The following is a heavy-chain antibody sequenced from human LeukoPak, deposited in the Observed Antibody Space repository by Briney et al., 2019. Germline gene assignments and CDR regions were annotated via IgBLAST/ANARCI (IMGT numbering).Heavy chain of an antibody. CDR2: ISSSSSYI. V-gene: IGHV3-21*01. D-gene: IGHD3-3*01. Sequence: PGGSLRLSCAASGFTFSSYSMNWVRQAPGKGLEWVSSISSSSSYIYYADSVKGRFTISRDNAKNSLYLQMNSQRAEDTAVYYCASSGYDFWSGYSYNMDVWGKGTTVTVSS. J-gene: IGHJ6*03. CDR3: ASSGYDFWSGYSYNMDV. CDR1: GFTFSSYS.